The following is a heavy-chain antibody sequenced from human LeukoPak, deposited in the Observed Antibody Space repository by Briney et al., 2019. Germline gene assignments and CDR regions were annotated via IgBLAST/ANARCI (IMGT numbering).Heavy chain of an antibody. J-gene: IGHJ2*01. D-gene: IGHD4-17*01. CDR3: ARDDDYGDSYWYFDL. CDR1: GFTVSSNY. V-gene: IGHV3-33*08. CDR2: IWYDGTNK. Sequence: GGSLRLSCAASGFTVSSNYMSWVRQAPGKGLEWVSVIWYDGTNKYYADSVKGRFTISRDNSKNTLYLQMNSLRAEDTAVYYCARDDDYGDSYWYFDLWGRGSLVTVSS.